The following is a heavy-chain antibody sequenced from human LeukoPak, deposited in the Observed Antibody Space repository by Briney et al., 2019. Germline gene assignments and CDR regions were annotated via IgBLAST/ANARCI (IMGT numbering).Heavy chain of an antibody. Sequence: ASVKVSCRASGYTFTSYYMHWVRQAPGQGLEWMGIINPSGGSTSYAQKFQGRVTMTRDTSTSTVYMELSSLRSEDTAVYYCAREGPLQRYFDYWGQGTLVTVSS. D-gene: IGHD4-11*01. CDR2: INPSGGST. V-gene: IGHV1-46*01. CDR3: AREGPLQRYFDY. CDR1: GYTFTSYY. J-gene: IGHJ4*02.